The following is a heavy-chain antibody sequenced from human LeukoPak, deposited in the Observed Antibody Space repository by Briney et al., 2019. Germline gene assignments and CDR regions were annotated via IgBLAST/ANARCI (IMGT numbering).Heavy chain of an antibody. CDR2: ISSSGSTI. CDR3: ARRSAAKDAFDI. CDR1: GFTFSSYE. D-gene: IGHD6-25*01. Sequence: PGGSLRLSCAASGFTFSSYEMNWVRQAPGKGLEWVSYISSSGSTIYYADSVKGRFTISRDNAKNSLYLQMNSLRAEDTAVYYCARRSAAKDAFDIWGQGTMVTVSS. J-gene: IGHJ3*02. V-gene: IGHV3-48*03.